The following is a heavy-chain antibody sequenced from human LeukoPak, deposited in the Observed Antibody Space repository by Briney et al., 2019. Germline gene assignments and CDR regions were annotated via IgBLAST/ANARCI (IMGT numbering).Heavy chain of an antibody. CDR2: IIPIFGTA. V-gene: IGHV1-69*13. CDR1: GYTFISYG. D-gene: IGHD3-22*01. J-gene: IGHJ4*02. Sequence: GASVKVSCKASGYTFISYGISWVRQAPGQGLEWMGGIIPIFGTANYAQKFQGRVTITADESTSTAYMELSSLRSEDTAVYYCARLRYYYDSSGSIVPCYFDYWGQGTLVTVSS. CDR3: ARLRYYYDSSGSIVPCYFDY.